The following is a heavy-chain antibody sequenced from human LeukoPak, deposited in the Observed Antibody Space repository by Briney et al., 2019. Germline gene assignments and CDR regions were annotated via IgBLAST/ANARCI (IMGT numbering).Heavy chain of an antibody. Sequence: GGSLRRSCAASGFTVSSNYMSWVRQAPGKGLEWVSVIYSGGSTYYADSVKGRFTISRDNSKNTLYLQMNSLRAEDTAVYYCARVRGVVAWDLWGRGTLVTVSA. D-gene: IGHD3-10*01. CDR3: ARVRGVVAWDL. J-gene: IGHJ2*01. V-gene: IGHV3-53*01. CDR1: GFTVSSNY. CDR2: IYSGGST.